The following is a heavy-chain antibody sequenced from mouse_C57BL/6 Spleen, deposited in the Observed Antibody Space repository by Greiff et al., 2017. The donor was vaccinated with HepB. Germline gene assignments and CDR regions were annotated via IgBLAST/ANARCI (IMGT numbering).Heavy chain of an antibody. CDR1: GYAFSSSW. V-gene: IGHV1-82*01. CDR3: ARSRGSSYFDY. D-gene: IGHD1-1*01. J-gene: IGHJ2*01. CDR2: IYPGDGDT. Sequence: VQLQQSGPELVKPGASVKISCKASGYAFSSSWMNWVKQRPGKGLEWIGRIYPGDGDTNYNGKFKGKATLTADKSPSTAYMQLSSLTSEDSAVYFCARSRGSSYFDYWGQGTTHTVSS.